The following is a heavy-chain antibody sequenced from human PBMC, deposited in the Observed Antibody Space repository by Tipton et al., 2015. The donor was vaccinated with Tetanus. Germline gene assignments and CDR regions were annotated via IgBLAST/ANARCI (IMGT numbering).Heavy chain of an antibody. CDR3: ARGMAEASNCGGDCYSDY. CDR1: GFTLSRYT. J-gene: IGHJ4*02. V-gene: IGHV3-21*01. CDR2: ISSSSRYI. Sequence: GSLRLSRAASGFTLSRYTLNWVRQAPGKGLEWVSSISSSSRYIYYADSVKGRFTISRDNAKNSLYLQMISLRAEDTAVYSCARGMAEASNCGGDCYSDYWGQGTLVTVSS. D-gene: IGHD2-21*02.